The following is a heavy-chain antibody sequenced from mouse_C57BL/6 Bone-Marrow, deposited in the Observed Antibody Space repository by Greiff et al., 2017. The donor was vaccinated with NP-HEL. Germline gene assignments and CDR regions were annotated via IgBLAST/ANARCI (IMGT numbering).Heavy chain of an antibody. CDR3: ARRGFAY. Sequence: QVQLQQPGAELVKPGASVKLSCKASGYTFTSYWMHWVKQRPGRGLEWIGRIDTNSGGTKYNEKVKSKATMTVDKPSSMSYLQLSSLTFEDSAVYYCARRGFAYWGQGTLVTVSA. V-gene: IGHV1-72*01. CDR1: GYTFTSYW. J-gene: IGHJ3*01. CDR2: IDTNSGGT.